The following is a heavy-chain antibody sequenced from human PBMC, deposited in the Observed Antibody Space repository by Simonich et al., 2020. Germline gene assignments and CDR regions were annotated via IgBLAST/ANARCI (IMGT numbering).Heavy chain of an antibody. Sequence: QVQLVQSGAEVKKPGASVKVSCKASGYTFTGYYMHWVRQAPGQGLEWMGRTNPNSGGKNYAQKFQGRVTMTRDTSISTAYMELSRLRSDDTAVYYCARVSGGTAMVTSTFDIWGQGTMVTVSS. D-gene: IGHD5-18*01. J-gene: IGHJ3*02. CDR3: ARVSGGTAMVTSTFDI. CDR2: TNPNSGGK. CDR1: GYTFTGYY. V-gene: IGHV1-2*02.